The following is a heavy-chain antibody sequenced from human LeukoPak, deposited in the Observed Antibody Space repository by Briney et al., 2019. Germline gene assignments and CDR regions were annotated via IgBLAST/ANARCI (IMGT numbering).Heavy chain of an antibody. Sequence: GGSLRLSCAVSGFTFSSYWMNWVRQAPGKGLEWVASIKQDGGEKSYVDSVKGRFTISRDNAKNSLYLQMSSLRAEDTAVYYCARDGTAAGLYFDLWGQGTLVTVS. CDR2: IKQDGGEK. CDR3: ARDGTAAGLYFDL. J-gene: IGHJ4*01. V-gene: IGHV3-7*01. CDR1: GFTFSSYW. D-gene: IGHD6-13*01.